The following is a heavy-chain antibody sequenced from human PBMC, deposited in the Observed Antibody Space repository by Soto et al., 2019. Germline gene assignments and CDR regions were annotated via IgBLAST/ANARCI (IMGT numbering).Heavy chain of an antibody. Sequence: QTGGSLRLSCAASGFTFSSYAMSWVRQAPGKGLEWVSAISGSGGSTYYADSVKGRFTISRDNSKNTLYLQMNSLRAEDTAVYYCAKDQAAAGTGYFDYWGQGTLVTVSS. CDR1: GFTFSSYA. D-gene: IGHD6-13*01. CDR2: ISGSGGST. V-gene: IGHV3-23*01. J-gene: IGHJ4*02. CDR3: AKDQAAAGTGYFDY.